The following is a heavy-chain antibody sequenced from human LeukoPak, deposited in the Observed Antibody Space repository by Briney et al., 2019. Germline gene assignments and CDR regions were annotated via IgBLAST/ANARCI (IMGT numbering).Heavy chain of an antibody. CDR1: GFTFSSYA. CDR3: ARDRKGIIRYYFDY. D-gene: IGHD3-10*01. J-gene: IGHJ4*02. Sequence: GGSLRLSCAASGFTFSSYATHWVRQAPGKGLEWVAVISYDGSNKYYADSVKGRFTVSRDNSKNTLYLQMNSLRAEDTAVYYCARDRKGIIRYYFDYWGQGTLVTVSS. CDR2: ISYDGSNK. V-gene: IGHV3-30-3*01.